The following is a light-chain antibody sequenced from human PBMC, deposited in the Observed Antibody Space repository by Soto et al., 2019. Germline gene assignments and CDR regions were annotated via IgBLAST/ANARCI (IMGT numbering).Light chain of an antibody. V-gene: IGKV1-5*03. CDR2: KAA. CDR1: QTISRW. Sequence: DIQMTQSPSTLSGSVGDRVTSSCRASQTISRWLAGYQQKPGKAAKLLIYKAATIKSGVPSRVSGSGSGTDFTLTISSLQPGDFAMDDCQNYSSYSESFGQGTKVELK. J-gene: IGKJ1*01. CDR3: QNYSSYSES.